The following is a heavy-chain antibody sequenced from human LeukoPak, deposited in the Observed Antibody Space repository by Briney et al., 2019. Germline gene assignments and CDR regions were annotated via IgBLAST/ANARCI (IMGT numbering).Heavy chain of an antibody. CDR3: AKDFTPIYYVANMVDY. V-gene: IGHV3-23*01. J-gene: IGHJ4*02. Sequence: GGSLRLSCAASGFTFSSYAMSWVRQAPGKGLEWVSAISGSGGSTYYADSVKGRFTVSRDNSKNTLYLQMNSLRAEDTAVYYCAKDFTPIYYVANMVDYWGQGTLVTVSS. CDR1: GFTFSSYA. CDR2: ISGSGGST. D-gene: IGHD3-10*02.